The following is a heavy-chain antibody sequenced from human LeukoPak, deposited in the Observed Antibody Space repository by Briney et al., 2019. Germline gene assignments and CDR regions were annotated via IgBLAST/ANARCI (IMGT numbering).Heavy chain of an antibody. J-gene: IGHJ5*02. D-gene: IGHD3-10*01. CDR1: GGSISSGGYS. V-gene: IGHV4-30-2*01. CDR2: IYHSGST. CDR3: ARVLLWFGETRYNWFDP. Sequence: SQTLSLTCAVSGGSISSGGYSWSWIRQPPGKGLEWIGYIYHSGSTYYNPSLKSRVTISVDRSKNQFSLKLSSVTAADTAVYYRARVLLWFGETRYNWFDPWGQGTLVTVSS.